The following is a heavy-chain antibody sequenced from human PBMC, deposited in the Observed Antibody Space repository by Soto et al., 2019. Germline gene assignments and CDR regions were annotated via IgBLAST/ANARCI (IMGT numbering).Heavy chain of an antibody. Sequence: QVQFLQSGTEVKKPGASVKVSCKTSGYIFTNYPIHWVRQAPGRGLEWVGWIHTANGTTRYSPKLQGRISLRTDTSAITAYMELTRLRFEDTALYYCASNSFDYWGQGTLVAVSP. CDR2: IHTANGTT. J-gene: IGHJ4*02. V-gene: IGHV1-3*04. CDR1: GYIFTNYP. CDR3: ASNSFDY.